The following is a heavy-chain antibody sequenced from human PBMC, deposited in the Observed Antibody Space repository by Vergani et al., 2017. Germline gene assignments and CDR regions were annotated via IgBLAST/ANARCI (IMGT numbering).Heavy chain of an antibody. CDR3: ASEGHGSENVRALQL. CDR2: IYPGDSEV. Sequence: EKQLVQSGSETKKPGESLKISCQAFGYIFSNFWIGWVRQRPGRGLEWMGIIYPGDSEVKSNPTFRGQVIFSVDTSVNTAYLQWRGLQASYTATYFCASEGHGSENVRALQLWGQGTNITVSS. D-gene: IGHD3-10*01. J-gene: IGHJ3*01. CDR1: GYIFSNFW. V-gene: IGHV5-51*01.